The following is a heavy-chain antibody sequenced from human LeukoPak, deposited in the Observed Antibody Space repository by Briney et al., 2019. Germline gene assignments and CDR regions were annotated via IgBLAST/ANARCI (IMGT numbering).Heavy chain of an antibody. V-gene: IGHV1-46*01. CDR3: ARDGNTAMVHLNWFDP. D-gene: IGHD5-18*01. CDR1: GYTFTSYY. J-gene: IGHJ5*02. CDR2: INPSGGST. Sequence: GASVKVSCKASGYTFTSYYMHWVRQAPGQGLEWMGIINPSGGSTSYAQKFQGRVTMTRDMSTSTVYMELSSLRSEDTAVYYCARDGNTAMVHLNWFDPWGQGTLVTVSS.